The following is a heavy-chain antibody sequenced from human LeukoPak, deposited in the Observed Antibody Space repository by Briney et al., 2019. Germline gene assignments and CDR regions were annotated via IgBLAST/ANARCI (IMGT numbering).Heavy chain of an antibody. D-gene: IGHD1-26*01. J-gene: IGHJ4*02. CDR3: ATGTGTYGY. V-gene: IGHV3-7*04. CDR1: GLTFSSYW. Sequence: GGSLRLSCVASGLTFSSYWMTWVRQAPGKGLEWVANIKQDGSEKYYVDSVKGRFTISRDNAKNSPYLEMNSLRVEDTAVYYCATGTGTYGYWGQGTLVIVSS. CDR2: IKQDGSEK.